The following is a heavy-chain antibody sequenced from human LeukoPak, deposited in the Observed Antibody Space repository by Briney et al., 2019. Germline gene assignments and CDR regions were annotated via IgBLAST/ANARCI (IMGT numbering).Heavy chain of an antibody. Sequence: SETLSLTCAVYGGSFSGYYWSWIRQPPGKGLEWIGEINHSGSTNYNPSLKSRVTLSVDTSKNQFSLKLSSVTAADTAVYYCARGYYYDSSGYYSAAYYFDYWGQGTLVTVS. J-gene: IGHJ4*02. V-gene: IGHV4-34*01. CDR1: GGSFSGYY. D-gene: IGHD3-22*01. CDR2: INHSGST. CDR3: ARGYYYDSSGYYSAAYYFDY.